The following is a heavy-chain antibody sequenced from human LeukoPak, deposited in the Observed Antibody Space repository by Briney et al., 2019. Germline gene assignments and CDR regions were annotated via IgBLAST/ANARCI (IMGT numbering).Heavy chain of an antibody. CDR3: ARDHVTNSERKEGDPAGLGY. V-gene: IGHV1-46*01. CDR1: GYSFTTYY. CDR2: INPSVGST. Sequence: ASVKVSGKASGYSFTTYYMHWVRQAPGQGLEWMGIINPSVGSTSYAQKFQGRVTMTRDMSTSTVYMELSNLRSEDTAVYYCARDHVTNSERKEGDPAGLGYWGQGTLVTVSS. J-gene: IGHJ4*02. D-gene: IGHD2-8*01.